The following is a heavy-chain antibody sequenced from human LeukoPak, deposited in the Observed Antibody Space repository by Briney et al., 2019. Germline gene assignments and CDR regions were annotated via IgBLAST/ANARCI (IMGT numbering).Heavy chain of an antibody. CDR3: ARDLHYYVAMDV. V-gene: IGHV1-46*01. Sequence: ASVKVSCKASGYTFTGYYMHWVRQAPGQGLEWMGIINPSGGSTSYAQKFQGRVTMTRDTSTSTVYMELNSLRAEDTALYYCARDLHYYVAMDVWGQGTTVTVSS. J-gene: IGHJ6*02. CDR1: GYTFTGYY. D-gene: IGHD3-10*02. CDR2: INPSGGST.